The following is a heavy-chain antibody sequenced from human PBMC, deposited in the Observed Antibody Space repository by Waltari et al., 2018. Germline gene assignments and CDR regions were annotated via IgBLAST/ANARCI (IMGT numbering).Heavy chain of an antibody. D-gene: IGHD2-15*01. J-gene: IGHJ4*02. V-gene: IGHV3-49*04. Sequence: EVQLVESGGGLVQSGQSLRLSCTTSGFSFGEYVMTWVRQAPGKGLEGVGFIRDEAYGCTAECAASGKGRFTISRDESKGNVYLEMNSLRAEDTAVYLCTRNVCSDYWGQGSLVTVSS. CDR2: IRDEAYGCTA. CDR1: GFSFGEYV. CDR3: TRNVCSDY.